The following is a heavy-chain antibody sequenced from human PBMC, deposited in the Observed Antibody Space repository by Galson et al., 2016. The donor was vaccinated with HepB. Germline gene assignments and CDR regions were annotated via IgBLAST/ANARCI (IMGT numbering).Heavy chain of an antibody. J-gene: IGHJ4*02. D-gene: IGHD3-22*01. CDR2: ISTARGNT. CDR1: GYSFTTSY. Sequence: SVKVSCKASGYSFTTSYMHWVRQASGQGLEWMGWISTARGNTNYAQKFQGRVTMTTDTSTSTAYMELSSLRSEDTPVYYCARDRFYGNSGYYYESEYWGQGTLITVSS. V-gene: IGHV1-18*04. CDR3: ARDRFYGNSGYYYESEY.